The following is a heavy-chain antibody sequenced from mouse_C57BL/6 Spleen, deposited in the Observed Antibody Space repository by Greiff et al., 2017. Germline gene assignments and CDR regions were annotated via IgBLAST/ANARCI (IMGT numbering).Heavy chain of an antibody. Sequence: VQLKESGPELVKPGASVKISCKASGYSFTDYNMNWVKQSNGKCLEWIGVINPNYGTTSYNQKFKGKATLTVDQSSSTAYMQLNSLTSEDSAVYYCARKIYYDPYYAMDYWGQGTSVTVSS. V-gene: IGHV1-39*01. CDR3: ARKIYYDPYYAMDY. CDR2: INPNYGTT. D-gene: IGHD2-4*01. J-gene: IGHJ4*01. CDR1: GYSFTDYN.